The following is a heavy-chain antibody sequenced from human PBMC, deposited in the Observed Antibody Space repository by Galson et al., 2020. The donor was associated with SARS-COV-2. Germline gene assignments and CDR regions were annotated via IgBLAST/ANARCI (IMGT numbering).Heavy chain of an antibody. D-gene: IGHD3-16*02. CDR3: ARAYLPPLAITFGGVIVYSPFDY. V-gene: IGHV3-48*02. J-gene: IGHJ4*02. CDR1: GFTFSRYR. Sequence: GESLKISCAASGFTFSRYRMNWVRQAPGKGLEWISYISSSSYTIYYADSVKGRFTISRDNAKDSLYLQMNSLRDEDTAVYYCARAYLPPLAITFGGVIVYSPFDYWGQGTLVTVSS. CDR2: ISSSSYTI.